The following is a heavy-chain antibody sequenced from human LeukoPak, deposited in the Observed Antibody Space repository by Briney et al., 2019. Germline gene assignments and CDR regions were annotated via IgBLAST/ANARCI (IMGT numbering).Heavy chain of an antibody. CDR2: ISAYNGDT. CDR1: GYTFTRYG. CDR3: ARDPSNSSGWYIFFDF. D-gene: IGHD6-13*01. V-gene: IGHV1-18*01. J-gene: IGHJ4*02. Sequence: GASVKVSCKASGYTFTRYGITWVRQAPGQGLEWKGWISAYNGDTKYAQKLQGRVTMTTDTSTSTAYMELRSLRSDDTAVYYCARDPSNSSGWYIFFDFWGQGTLVAVSS.